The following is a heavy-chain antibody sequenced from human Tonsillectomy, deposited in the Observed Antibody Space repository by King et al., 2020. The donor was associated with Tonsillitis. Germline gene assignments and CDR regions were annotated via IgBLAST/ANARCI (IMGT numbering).Heavy chain of an antibody. CDR2: INTYNDDT. D-gene: IGHD2-15*01. J-gene: IGHJ4*02. Sequence: VQLVESGAEVKKPGASLKVSCKASGYTFSNYIISWVRQSPGQGLEWMGWINTYNDDTNYAQKLQGRVTMSTDTSTTTAYMELRNLRSDDTAVYYCARDLYCSGGSCSAFDYWGQGTLVTVSS. V-gene: IGHV1-18*01. CDR1: GYTFSNYI. CDR3: ARDLYCSGGSCSAFDY.